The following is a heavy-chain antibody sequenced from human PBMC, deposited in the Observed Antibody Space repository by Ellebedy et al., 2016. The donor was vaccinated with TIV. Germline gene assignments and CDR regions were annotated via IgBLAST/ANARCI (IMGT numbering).Heavy chain of an antibody. CDR2: FYPGDSDS. D-gene: IGHD2-15*01. Sequence: GESLKISCQTSGYNFTNYWIGWVRQMPGKGLEWMGIFYPGDSDSKYSPSFQGQVTISADRSISTAYLQWSSLRASDTAIYYCARFDRYCSGGGCFSGWFDPWGQGTRVTVSS. J-gene: IGHJ5*02. V-gene: IGHV5-51*01. CDR1: GYNFTNYW. CDR3: ARFDRYCSGGGCFSGWFDP.